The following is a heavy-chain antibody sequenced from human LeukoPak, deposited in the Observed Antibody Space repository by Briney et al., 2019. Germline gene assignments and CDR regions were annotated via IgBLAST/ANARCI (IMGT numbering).Heavy chain of an antibody. J-gene: IGHJ3*02. D-gene: IGHD3-3*01. Sequence: GGSLRLSCAASGLTFSSYAMHWVRQAPGKGLEWVAVISYDGSNKYYADSVKGRFTISRDNSKNTLYLQMNSLRAEDTAVYYCAGAWSAYAFDIWGQGTMVTVSS. CDR2: ISYDGSNK. V-gene: IGHV3-30*04. CDR3: AGAWSAYAFDI. CDR1: GLTFSSYA.